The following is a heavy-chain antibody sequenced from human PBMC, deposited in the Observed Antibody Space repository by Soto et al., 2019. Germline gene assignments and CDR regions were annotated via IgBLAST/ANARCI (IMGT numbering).Heavy chain of an antibody. CDR3: ATVGEGSRNWFNP. CDR2: IKTKLDGETT. V-gene: IGHV3-15*01. CDR1: RFTFSTAW. D-gene: IGHD3-3*01. Sequence: GSLRLSCTGSRFTFSTAWLSCVRQSPGQGLEWVGRIKTKLDGETTAYAAPVKGRFSISRDDSKNTVYLHMNSLTAEDTAVYYCATVGEGSRNWFNPWGQGTRVTVYS. J-gene: IGHJ5*02.